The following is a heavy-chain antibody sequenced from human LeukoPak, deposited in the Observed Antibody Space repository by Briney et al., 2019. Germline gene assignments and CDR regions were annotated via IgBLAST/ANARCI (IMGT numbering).Heavy chain of an antibody. CDR2: IGTAGYT. CDR3: VRDTALAAKFGNWHFGL. V-gene: IGHV3-13*01. CDR1: GFTFSRYD. J-gene: IGHJ2*01. Sequence: PGGSLRLSCAASGFTFSRYDMHWVRQGTGKNLDWVSVIGTAGYTYYPVSVKGRFTISRDNAKNSFYLQMNSLRAEDTAVYYCVRDTALAAKFGNWHFGLWGRGTLVTVSS. D-gene: IGHD6-19*01.